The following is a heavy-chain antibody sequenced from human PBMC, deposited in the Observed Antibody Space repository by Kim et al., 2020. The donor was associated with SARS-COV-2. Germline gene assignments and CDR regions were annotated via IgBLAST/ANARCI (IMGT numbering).Heavy chain of an antibody. CDR2: INPSGGST. J-gene: IGHJ4*02. V-gene: IGHV1-46*01. CDR3: AREGSGSYYRHYFDY. D-gene: IGHD1-26*01. CDR1: GYTFTSYY. Sequence: ASVKVSCKASGYTFTSYYMHWVRQAPGQGLEWMGIINPSGGSTSYAQKFQGRVTMTRDTSTSTVYMELSSLRSEDTAVYYCAREGSGSYYRHYFDYWGQGTLVTVSS.